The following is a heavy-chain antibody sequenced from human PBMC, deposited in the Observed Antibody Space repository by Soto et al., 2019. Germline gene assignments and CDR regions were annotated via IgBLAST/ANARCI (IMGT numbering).Heavy chain of an antibody. CDR3: ARSLYYYDSSGYVPFDY. Sequence: SETLSLTCTVSGGSISSGGYYWSWIRQHPGKGLEWIGYIYYSGSTYYNPSLKSRVTISVDTSKNQFSLKLSSVTAADTAVYYCARSLYYYDSSGYVPFDYWGQGTLVTVSS. D-gene: IGHD3-22*01. CDR1: GGSISSGGYY. V-gene: IGHV4-31*03. J-gene: IGHJ4*02. CDR2: IYYSGST.